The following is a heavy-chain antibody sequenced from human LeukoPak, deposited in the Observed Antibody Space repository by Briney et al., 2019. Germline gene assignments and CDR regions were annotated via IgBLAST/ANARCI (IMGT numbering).Heavy chain of an antibody. CDR1: GGSISSYF. D-gene: IGHD6-13*01. Sequence: PSETLSLTCTVSGGSISSYFWSWIRQPAGKGLEWIGRIYYSGSTNYNPSLKSRVTISVDTSKNQFSLKLSSVTAADTAVYYCARVGIAAAGYDYWGQGTLVTVSS. CDR2: IYYSGST. J-gene: IGHJ4*02. CDR3: ARVGIAAAGYDY. V-gene: IGHV4-4*07.